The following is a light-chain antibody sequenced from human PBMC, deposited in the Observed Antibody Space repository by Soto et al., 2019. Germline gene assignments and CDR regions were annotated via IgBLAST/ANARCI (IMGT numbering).Light chain of an antibody. V-gene: IGKV1-12*01. Sequence: DIQITQSPSSVSASVGDRVTVTCRASQNVSTWLTWYQQTPGKAPNLLIYGASTLQRGVPSRFSDSGSGTEFTLTISSMQPEDFLIYFCQQGSRFPFTFGLGTRV. CDR3: QQGSRFPFT. CDR2: GAS. J-gene: IGKJ4*01. CDR1: QNVSTW.